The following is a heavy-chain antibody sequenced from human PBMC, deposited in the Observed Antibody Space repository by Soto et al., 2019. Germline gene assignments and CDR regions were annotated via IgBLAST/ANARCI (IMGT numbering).Heavy chain of an antibody. V-gene: IGHV3-48*01. J-gene: IGHJ3*02. CDR2: ISSSSSTI. Sequence: GGSLRLSCAASGFTFSSYSMNWVRQAPGKGLEWVSYISSSSSTIYYADSVKGRFTISRDNAKNSLYLQMNSLRAEDTAVYYCAGSSSSRDAFDIWGQGTMVTVSS. D-gene: IGHD6-6*01. CDR3: AGSSSSRDAFDI. CDR1: GFTFSSYS.